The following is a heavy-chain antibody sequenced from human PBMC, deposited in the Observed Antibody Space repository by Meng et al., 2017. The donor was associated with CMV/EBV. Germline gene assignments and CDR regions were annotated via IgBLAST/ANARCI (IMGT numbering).Heavy chain of an antibody. CDR3: GFSSWYKGPSGY. V-gene: IGHV3-21*01. J-gene: IGHJ4*02. CDR1: GFTFSSYS. Sequence: GGSLRLSCAASGFTFSSYSMNWVRQAPGKGLEWVSSISSSSSYIYYADSVKGRFTISRDNAKNSLYLQMNSLRAEATAVYYCGFSSWYKGPSGYWGQGTLVTVSS. D-gene: IGHD6-13*01. CDR2: ISSSSSYI.